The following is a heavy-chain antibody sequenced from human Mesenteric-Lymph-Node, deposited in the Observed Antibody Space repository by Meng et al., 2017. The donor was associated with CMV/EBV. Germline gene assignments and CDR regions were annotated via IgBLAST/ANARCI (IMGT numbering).Heavy chain of an antibody. CDR1: GFTFNTYW. CDR3: VRSIGY. J-gene: IGHJ4*02. CDR2: INQDGSPK. V-gene: IGHV3-7*01. Sequence: SLRLSCAASGFTFNTYWMSWVRQVPGKGLEWAANINQDGSPKYYVDSVKGRFTVSRDNAKNSLYLQMNSLRAEDTAVYYCVRSIGYWGQGTLVTVSS.